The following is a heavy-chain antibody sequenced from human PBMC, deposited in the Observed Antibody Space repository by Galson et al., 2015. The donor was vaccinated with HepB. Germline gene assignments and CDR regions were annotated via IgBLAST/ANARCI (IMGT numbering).Heavy chain of an antibody. CDR2: IYPGDSDA. V-gene: IGHV5-51*01. CDR3: ARHVTGDDSGSGTGFDY. Sequence: QSGAEVKKPGESLKISCQGSGYRFTNYWIGWVRQMPGKGLEYIAIIYPGDSDARYSPSFQGQVTISVDKSISTAYLQWISLKASYTARYYCARHVTGDDSGSGTGFDYWGQGTLVTVSS. CDR1: GYRFTNYW. J-gene: IGHJ4*02. D-gene: IGHD3-10*01.